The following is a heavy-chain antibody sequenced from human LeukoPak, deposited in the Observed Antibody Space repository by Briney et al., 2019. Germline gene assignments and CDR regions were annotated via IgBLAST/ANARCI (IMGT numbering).Heavy chain of an antibody. CDR2: IKTDGRTT. CDR1: GMTFSDHW. CDR3: TTGPSYGYEW. D-gene: IGHD3-16*01. J-gene: IGHJ1*01. V-gene: IGHV3-74*01. Sequence: GGSLRLSCAASGMTFSDHWMHWVRQVPGKGLVWVSLIKTDGRTTIYADSVKGRFTISRDNGKSTLYLQMNSLRGEDTAIYYCTTGPSYGYEWWGQGTVVTVSS.